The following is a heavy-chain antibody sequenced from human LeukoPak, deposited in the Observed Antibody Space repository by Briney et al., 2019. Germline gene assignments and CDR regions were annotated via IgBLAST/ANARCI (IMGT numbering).Heavy chain of an antibody. J-gene: IGHJ6*03. D-gene: IGHD6-19*01. CDR1: GFMFSSSW. CDR3: ARADGSGWYGPTYYYMDV. Sequence: PGGSLRLSCAASGFMFSSSWMAWVRQAPGKGLEWVANIREDGSDKNYVDSMKGRFTISRDNAKNSLYLQMNSLRAEDTAVYYCARADGSGWYGPTYYYMDVWGKGTTVTVSS. V-gene: IGHV3-7*01. CDR2: IREDGSDK.